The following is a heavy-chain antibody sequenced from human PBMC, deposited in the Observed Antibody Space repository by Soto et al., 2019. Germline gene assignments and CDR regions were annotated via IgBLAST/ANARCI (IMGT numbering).Heavy chain of an antibody. V-gene: IGHV1-18*04. Sequence: QLQLVQSGAEVERPGASVRVSCKAYGYPFSKYGISWIRQAPGQGLAWMGWIKPDNGDTNYAQKFQGRVTMTTDTSSNTAYMELMILRSDDTAVYYCATSYDSGFDPWGQGTLVSVSS. CDR2: IKPDNGDT. D-gene: IGHD5-12*01. CDR3: ATSYDSGFDP. J-gene: IGHJ5*02. CDR1: GYPFSKYG.